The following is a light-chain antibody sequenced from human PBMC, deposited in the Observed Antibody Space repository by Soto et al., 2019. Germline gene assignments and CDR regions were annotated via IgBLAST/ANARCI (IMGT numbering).Light chain of an antibody. CDR3: QRYNSYPWT. CDR1: QTINNW. J-gene: IGKJ1*01. CDR2: HAS. Sequence: DIQMTQSPSTQSASIGDRVTVTCRASQTINNWLAWYQQKPGKAPNLLIYHASNLETGVPSRFSGSAFGTEFTLTISSLQPDDFATYYCQRYNSYPWTFGQGTKVEIK. V-gene: IGKV1-5*01.